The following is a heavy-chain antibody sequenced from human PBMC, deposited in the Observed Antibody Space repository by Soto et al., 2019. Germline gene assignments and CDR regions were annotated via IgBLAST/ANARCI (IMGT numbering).Heavy chain of an antibody. CDR2: IIPISRTP. Sequence: QVQLVQSEAEVKKPGSSVKVSCKSSGLTFRSDSISWVRQAPGQGLEWMGGIIPISRTPTYAQKFQGRVTFSADESTRTAYMEVTSLTFEDTAVYYCARGVASSDWGQGTLVTVSS. CDR3: ARGVASSD. V-gene: IGHV1-69*01. J-gene: IGHJ4*02. CDR1: GLTFRSDS. D-gene: IGHD2-2*01.